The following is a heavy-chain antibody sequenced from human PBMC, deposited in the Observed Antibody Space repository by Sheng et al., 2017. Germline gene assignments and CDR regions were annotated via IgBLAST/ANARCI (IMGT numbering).Heavy chain of an antibody. D-gene: IGHD3-22*01. CDR1: GFTFSSYS. J-gene: IGHJ3*02. V-gene: IGHV3-21*01. Sequence: EVQLVESGGGLVKPGGSLRLSCAASGFTFSSYSMNWVRQAPGKGLEWVSSISSSSSYIYYADSVKGRFTISRDNAKNSLYLQMNSLRAEDTAVYYCARRYDSGPEAFDIWGQGTMVTVSS. CDR2: ISSSSSYI. CDR3: ARRYDSGPEAFDI.